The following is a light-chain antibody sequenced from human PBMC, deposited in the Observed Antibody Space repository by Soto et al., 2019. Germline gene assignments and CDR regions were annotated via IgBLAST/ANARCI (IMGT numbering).Light chain of an antibody. J-gene: IGLJ2*01. CDR1: SGHSNYA. Sequence: QLVLTQSPSASASLGASVKLTCTLSSGHSNYAIAWHQQQSEKGPRYLLKLNSDGSHSKGDGIPDRCSGSSSGAERYLTISSLQSEDEADYYCQTWGSGIVVFGGGTKLTVL. CDR3: QTWGSGIVV. CDR2: LNSDGSH. V-gene: IGLV4-69*01.